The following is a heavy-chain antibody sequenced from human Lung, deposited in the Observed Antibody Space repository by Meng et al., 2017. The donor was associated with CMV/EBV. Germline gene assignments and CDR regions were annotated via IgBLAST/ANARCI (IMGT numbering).Heavy chain of an antibody. Sequence: GGSLRPXCAASGFTFSSYAMGWVRQAPGKGLEWVSATSGSGGSTYYADSVKGRFTISRNQSKNTMYLQMDRLRAEDTGVYYCANHGERHDYGEVGDAVDIWXQETMVTISS. CDR3: ANHGERHDYGEVGDAVDI. V-gene: IGHV3-23*01. CDR2: TSGSGGST. J-gene: IGHJ3*02. CDR1: GFTFSSYA. D-gene: IGHD4-17*01.